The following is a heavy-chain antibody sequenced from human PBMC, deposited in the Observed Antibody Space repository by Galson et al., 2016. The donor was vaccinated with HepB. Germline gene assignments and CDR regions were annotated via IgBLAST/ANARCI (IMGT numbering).Heavy chain of an antibody. J-gene: IGHJ6*02. CDR1: GVTVSNNF. CDR2: IYSGGDT. Sequence: SLRLSCAASGVTVSNNFISWVRQAPGRGLQWVSVIYSGGDTYHTDSVKGRFTISRDSSKNTVYLQMNSLRAEDTAVYYCARDASYSDSSGYFHNYYYGMDVWGQGTTVTVSS. CDR3: ARDASYSDSSGYFHNYYYGMDV. D-gene: IGHD3-22*01. V-gene: IGHV3-66*01.